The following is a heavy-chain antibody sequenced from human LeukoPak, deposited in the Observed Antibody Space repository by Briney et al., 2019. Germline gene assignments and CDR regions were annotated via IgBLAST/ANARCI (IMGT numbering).Heavy chain of an antibody. CDR1: GYTFTSYG. Sequence: ASVRVSCKASGYTFTSYGISWVRQAPGQGLEWMGWISAYNGNTNYAQKLQGRVTMTTDTSTSTAYMELRSLRSDDTAVYYCARDLVPRYCSSTSCSVPNWFDPWGQGTLVTVSS. V-gene: IGHV1-18*01. J-gene: IGHJ5*02. CDR3: ARDLVPRYCSSTSCSVPNWFDP. CDR2: ISAYNGNT. D-gene: IGHD2-2*01.